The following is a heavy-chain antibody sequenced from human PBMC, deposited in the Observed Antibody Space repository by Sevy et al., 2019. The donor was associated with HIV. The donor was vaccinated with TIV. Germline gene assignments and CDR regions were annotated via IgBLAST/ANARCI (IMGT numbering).Heavy chain of an antibody. Sequence: ASVKVSCKASGYTFTSYYMHWVRQAPGQGLEWMGIINPSGGSTSYAQKFQGRVTMTRDTSTSTVYMELSSLRSEDSDVYYCASSRDGYSEFDYWGQGTLVTVSS. D-gene: IGHD4-4*01. CDR3: ASSRDGYSEFDY. J-gene: IGHJ4*02. CDR2: INPSGGST. V-gene: IGHV1-46*01. CDR1: GYTFTSYY.